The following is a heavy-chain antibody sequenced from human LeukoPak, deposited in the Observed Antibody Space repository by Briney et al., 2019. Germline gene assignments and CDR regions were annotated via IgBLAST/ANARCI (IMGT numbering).Heavy chain of an antibody. CDR2: ITAYNDNT. V-gene: IGHV1-18*01. CDR1: GYTSTSYG. D-gene: IGHD3-10*01. J-gene: IGHJ5*02. Sequence: ASVKVSCKASGYTSTSYGISWVRQAPGQGLEWMGWITAYNDNTYYAQKLQGRVTMTTDTSTSTAYMELRSLRSDDTAVYYCAKIPITMVRGVIIIPEGWFDPWGQGTLVTVSS. CDR3: AKIPITMVRGVIIIPEGWFDP.